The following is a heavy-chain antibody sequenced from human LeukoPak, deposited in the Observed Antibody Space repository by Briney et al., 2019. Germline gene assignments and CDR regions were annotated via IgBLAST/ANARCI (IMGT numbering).Heavy chain of an antibody. J-gene: IGHJ4*02. V-gene: IGHV4-61*01. D-gene: IGHD3-16*01. CDR3: ARTRRDAYLTPFKY. CDR1: GGSVSSGSYY. Sequence: SETLSLTCTVSGGSVSSGSYYWNWIRQPPGKGLEWIGYISSSGSTNYSFSLKSRVTISVDTSKNQLSLKLSSVTAADTAMYYCARTRRDAYLTPFKYWGQGTLVSVSS. CDR2: ISSSGST.